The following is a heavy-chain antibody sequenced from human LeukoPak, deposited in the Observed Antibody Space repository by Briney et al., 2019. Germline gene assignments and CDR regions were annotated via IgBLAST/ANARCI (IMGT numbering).Heavy chain of an antibody. CDR3: ARGAYGDYDS. D-gene: IGHD4-17*01. Sequence: GGSLRLSCAASAFTFSSYAMSWVRQAPGKGLERVSAISAGADSTYYADSVQGRFTISRDNSKNTLYLQMSGLRAEDTAVYFCARGAYGDYDSWGQGTLVTVSS. CDR2: ISAGADST. J-gene: IGHJ5*01. CDR1: AFTFSSYA. V-gene: IGHV3-23*01.